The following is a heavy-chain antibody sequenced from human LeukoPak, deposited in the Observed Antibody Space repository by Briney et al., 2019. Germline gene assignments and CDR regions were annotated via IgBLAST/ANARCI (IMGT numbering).Heavy chain of an antibody. Sequence: GGSLRLSCAASGFTFSSYAMSWVRQAPGKGLEWVSGISGSGGSTYYADFVKGRFTISRDNSKNTLYLQMNSLRAEDTAVYYCAKVSSYGLYYFDDWGQGTLVTVSS. D-gene: IGHD5-18*01. CDR2: ISGSGGST. CDR1: GFTFSSYA. CDR3: AKVSSYGLYYFDD. V-gene: IGHV3-23*01. J-gene: IGHJ4*02.